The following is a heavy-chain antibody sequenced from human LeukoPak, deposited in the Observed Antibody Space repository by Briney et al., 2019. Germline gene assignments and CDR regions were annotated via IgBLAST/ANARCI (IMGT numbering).Heavy chain of an antibody. CDR2: ISGSGGST. CDR3: AKGVSGSYPIGDY. J-gene: IGHJ4*02. Sequence: GGSLRLSCAASRFTFSTYGMHWVRQAPGKGLEWVSAISGSGGSTYYADSVKGRFTISRDNSKNTLYLQMNSLRAEDTAVYYCAKGVSGSYPIGDYWGQGTLVTVSS. CDR1: RFTFSTYG. D-gene: IGHD1-26*01. V-gene: IGHV3-23*01.